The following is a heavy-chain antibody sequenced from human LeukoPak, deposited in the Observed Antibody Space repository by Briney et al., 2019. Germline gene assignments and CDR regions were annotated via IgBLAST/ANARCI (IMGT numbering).Heavy chain of an antibody. CDR2: NYTSDSDT. CDR1: GSSITNYR. J-gene: IGHJ1*01. D-gene: IGHD2-15*01. V-gene: IGHV5-51*01. Sequence: GESLKISCNASGSSITNYRIGVLRPMPRKVLELMGINYTSDSDTRYSPSFGGLVTISANTSITTAFLLWSSLKAAAPAMYYWARHLCSGGRCYLSGRAGYWGQGTLVSVSS. CDR3: ARHLCSGGRCYLSGRAGY.